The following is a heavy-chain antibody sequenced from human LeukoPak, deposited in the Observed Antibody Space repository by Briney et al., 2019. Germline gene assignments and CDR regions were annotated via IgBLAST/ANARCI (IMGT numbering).Heavy chain of an antibody. V-gene: IGHV1-69*13. Sequence: SVKVSCKASGGTFSSYAISWVRQAPGQGLEWMGGIVPIFGTANYAQKFQGRVTITADESTSTAYMELSSLRSEDTAVYYCARDGAAAGPNWFDPWGQGTLVTVSS. CDR3: ARDGAAAGPNWFDP. CDR2: IVPIFGTA. CDR1: GGTFSSYA. J-gene: IGHJ5*02. D-gene: IGHD6-13*01.